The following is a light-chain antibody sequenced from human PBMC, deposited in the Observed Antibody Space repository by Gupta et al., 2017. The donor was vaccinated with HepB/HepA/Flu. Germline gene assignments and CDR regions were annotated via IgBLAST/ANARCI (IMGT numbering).Light chain of an antibody. CDR1: SSDVGSYNL. J-gene: IGLJ3*02. CDR3: CSYAGSPWV. Sequence: QSALTQPASVSGSPGQSITISCTGTSSDVGSYNLVSWYQQHPGKAPKLMIYEVSKRPSGVSNRFSGSKSGNTASLXIXGLQAEXEADYYCCSYAGSPWVFGGGTKLTVL. V-gene: IGLV2-23*02. CDR2: EVS.